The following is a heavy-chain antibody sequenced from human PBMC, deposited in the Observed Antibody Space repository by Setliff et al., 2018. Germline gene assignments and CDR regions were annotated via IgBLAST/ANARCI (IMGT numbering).Heavy chain of an antibody. D-gene: IGHD6-19*01. V-gene: IGHV4-38-2*02. J-gene: IGHJ4*02. CDR2: ISHSGST. CDR1: GYSISSGHY. Sequence: SETLSLTCTVSGYSISSGHYWGWIRQPPGKGLEWIGSISHSGSTYYNPSLRSRVTISLDTSKNQFSLKVNFVTAADTAVYFCARERKSGWFVRFYDSWGQGTLVTVSS. CDR3: ARERKSGWFVRFYDS.